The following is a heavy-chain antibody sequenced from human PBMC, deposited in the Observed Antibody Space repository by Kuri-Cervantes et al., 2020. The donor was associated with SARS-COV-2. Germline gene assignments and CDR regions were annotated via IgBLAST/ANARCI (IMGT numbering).Heavy chain of an antibody. CDR2: IYYSGST. Sequence: SETLSLTCTVSGGSISSSSYYWGWIRQPPGKGLEWIGSIYYSGSTYYNPSLKSRVTISVDTSKNQFSLKLSSVTAADTAVYYCARHERGGPWPPDAYWGQGTLVTVSS. D-gene: IGHD3-10*01. CDR1: GGSISSSSYY. V-gene: IGHV4-39*01. CDR3: ARHERGGPWPPDAY. J-gene: IGHJ4*02.